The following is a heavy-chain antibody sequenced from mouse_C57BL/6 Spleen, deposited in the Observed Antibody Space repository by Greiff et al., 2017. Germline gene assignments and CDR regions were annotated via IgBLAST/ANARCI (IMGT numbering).Heavy chain of an antibody. J-gene: IGHJ4*01. V-gene: IGHV5-17*01. CDR2: ISSGNSTI. CDR1: GFTFSDYG. CDR3: ARDGYYDYAMDY. D-gene: IGHD2-3*01. Sequence: EVQLVESGGGLVKPGGSLKLSCAASGFTFSDYGMHWVRQAPEKGLEWVAYISSGNSTIYYADTVQGRFTISRDNAKNTLFLQMTSLRSEDTAMYYCARDGYYDYAMDYWGQGTSVTVAS.